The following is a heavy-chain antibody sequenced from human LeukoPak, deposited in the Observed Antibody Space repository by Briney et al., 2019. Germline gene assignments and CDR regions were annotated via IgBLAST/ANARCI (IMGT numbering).Heavy chain of an antibody. D-gene: IGHD1-26*01. J-gene: IGHJ4*02. CDR1: GYTFTSYG. V-gene: IGHV1-46*01. Sequence: ASVKVSCKASGYTFTSYGISWVRQAPGQGLEWMGIINPSGGSTSYAQKFQGRVTMTRDMSTSTVYMELSSLRSEDTAVYYCATDYSGSYSSWGQGTLVTVSS. CDR2: INPSGGST. CDR3: ATDYSGSYSS.